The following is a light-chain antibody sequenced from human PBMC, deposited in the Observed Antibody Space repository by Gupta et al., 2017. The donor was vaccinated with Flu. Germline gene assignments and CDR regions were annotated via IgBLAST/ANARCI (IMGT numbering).Light chain of an antibody. CDR2: DAS. Sequence: DIQMTQSPSYLSASVGDRVTITCQASQDISNYLNWYQQEPGKAPKLLIYDASNLETGVPSRFSGSGSGTDFTFTISSLQPEDIATYYCQQYDNLPYTFGQGTKLEIK. CDR1: QDISNY. J-gene: IGKJ2*01. CDR3: QQYDNLPYT. V-gene: IGKV1-33*01.